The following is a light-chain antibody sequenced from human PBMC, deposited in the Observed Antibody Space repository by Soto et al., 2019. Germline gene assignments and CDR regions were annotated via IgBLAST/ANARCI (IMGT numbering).Light chain of an antibody. J-gene: IGLJ1*01. CDR2: DVS. CDR1: SSDVGGYNY. CDR3: CSHAGTYTFRV. Sequence: QSALTQPRSVSGSPGQSVTISCTGTSSDVGGYNYVSWFQHYPGKAPKLMIYDVSRRPSGVPDRFSGSKSGNTASLTISGLQAEDEADYYCCSHAGTYTFRVFGTGTKVTVL. V-gene: IGLV2-11*01.